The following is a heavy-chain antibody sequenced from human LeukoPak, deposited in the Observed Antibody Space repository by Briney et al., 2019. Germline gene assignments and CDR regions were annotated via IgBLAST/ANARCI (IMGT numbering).Heavy chain of an antibody. D-gene: IGHD6-19*01. CDR2: IIPIFGTA. CDR1: GGTFSSYA. Sequence: GASVKVSCKASGGTFSSYAISWVRQAPGQGLEWMGGIIPIFGTANYAQKFQGRVTITADKSTSTAYMELSSLRSEDTAVYYCARVSTGYSSGWSDYWGQGTLVTVSS. J-gene: IGHJ4*02. CDR3: ARVSTGYSSGWSDY. V-gene: IGHV1-69*06.